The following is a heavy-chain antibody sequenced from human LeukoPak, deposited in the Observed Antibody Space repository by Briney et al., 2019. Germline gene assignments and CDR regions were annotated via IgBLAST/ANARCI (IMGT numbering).Heavy chain of an antibody. Sequence: ASVKVSCKASGYTFTTYGISWVRQAPGQGLEWMGWISAYNGDTYYAQKVQGRVTVTTDTSTSTAYMELRSLRSDDTAVYYCARDSGYSYGQRDHFDYWGQGTLVTVSS. CDR3: ARDSGYSYGQRDHFDY. CDR2: ISAYNGDT. D-gene: IGHD5-18*01. CDR1: GYTFTTYG. J-gene: IGHJ4*02. V-gene: IGHV1-18*01.